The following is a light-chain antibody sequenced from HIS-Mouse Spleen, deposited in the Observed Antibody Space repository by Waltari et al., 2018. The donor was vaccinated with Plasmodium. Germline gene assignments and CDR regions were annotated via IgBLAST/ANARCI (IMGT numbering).Light chain of an antibody. CDR1: ALPKKY. V-gene: IGLV3-10*01. Sequence: SYELTQPPSVSVSPAQTARITCSGDALPKKYAYWYQQKSGQAPVLVIYEDSKRPSAIPERFSGSSSGTMATLTISGAQVEDEADYYCYSTDSSGNHRVFGGGTKLTVL. CDR3: YSTDSSGNHRV. J-gene: IGLJ3*02. CDR2: EDS.